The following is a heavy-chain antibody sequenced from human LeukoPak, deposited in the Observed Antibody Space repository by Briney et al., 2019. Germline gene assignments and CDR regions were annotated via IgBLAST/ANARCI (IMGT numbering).Heavy chain of an antibody. J-gene: IGHJ4*02. V-gene: IGHV4-38-2*01. D-gene: IGHD1-7*01. CDR3: ARHVGSELLDY. Sequence: PSETLSLTCAVSGYSISSGYYWGWIRQPPGKGLEWVGSIYHSGSTYYNPSLKSRFTISVNTSKKQFSMKLSSVTAADTAVYYCARHVGSELLDYWGQGTLVTVSS. CDR1: GYSISSGYY. CDR2: IYHSGST.